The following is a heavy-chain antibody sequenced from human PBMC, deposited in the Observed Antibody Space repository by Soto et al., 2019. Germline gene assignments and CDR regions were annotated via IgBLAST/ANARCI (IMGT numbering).Heavy chain of an antibody. Sequence: AGGSLRLSCAASGFTFSSYSMNWVRQAPGKGLEWVSYITSSSSTIYYADSVKGRFTISRDNAKNSLYLQMNSLRAEDTAVYYCARDRSGITIFGVVIPNRAGYYYMDVWGKGTTVTVSS. CDR3: ARDRSGITIFGVVIPNRAGYYYMDV. D-gene: IGHD3-3*01. V-gene: IGHV3-48*01. CDR2: ITSSSSTI. J-gene: IGHJ6*03. CDR1: GFTFSSYS.